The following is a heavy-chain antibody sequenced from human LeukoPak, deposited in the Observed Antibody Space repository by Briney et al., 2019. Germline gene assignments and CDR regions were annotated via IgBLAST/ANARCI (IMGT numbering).Heavy chain of an antibody. J-gene: IGHJ6*03. CDR3: ARDRGYYDSSGYAYYYYMDV. V-gene: IGHV4-4*07. Sequence: SETLSLTCTVSGGSISSYYWSWIRQPAGKGLEWIGRIYTSGSTNYNPSLKSRVTMSVDTSKNQFSLKLSSVTAADTAVYYCARDRGYYDSSGYAYYYYMDVWGKGTTVTISS. CDR1: GGSISSYY. CDR2: IYTSGST. D-gene: IGHD3-22*01.